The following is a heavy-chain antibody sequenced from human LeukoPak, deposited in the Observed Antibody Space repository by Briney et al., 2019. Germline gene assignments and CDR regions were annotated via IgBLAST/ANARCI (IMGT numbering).Heavy chain of an antibody. CDR2: MNPNSGNT. Sequence: ASVKVSCKASGYTFTGSYMHWVRQAPGQGREWMGWMNPNSGNTGYAQKFQGRVTMTRNTSITTAYMEVNSLRSDDTAVYYCARAASWSPIGDSYYYMDVWGKGTTVTISS. CDR1: GYTFTGSY. J-gene: IGHJ6*03. V-gene: IGHV1-8*02. CDR3: ARAASWSPIGDSYYYMDV. D-gene: IGHD6-13*01.